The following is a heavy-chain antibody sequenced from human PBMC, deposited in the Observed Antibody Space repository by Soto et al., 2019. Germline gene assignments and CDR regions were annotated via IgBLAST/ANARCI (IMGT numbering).Heavy chain of an antibody. D-gene: IGHD1-20*01. CDR3: AREGRITGTDSGMDV. CDR2: ISYDGSNK. V-gene: IGHV3-30-3*01. CDR1: GFTFSSYA. J-gene: IGHJ6*02. Sequence: PGGSLRLSCAASGFTFSSYAMHWVRQAPGKGLEWVAVISYDGSNKYYADSVKGRFTISRDNSKNTLYLQMNSLRAEDTAVYYCAREGRITGTDSGMDVWGQGTTVTVSS.